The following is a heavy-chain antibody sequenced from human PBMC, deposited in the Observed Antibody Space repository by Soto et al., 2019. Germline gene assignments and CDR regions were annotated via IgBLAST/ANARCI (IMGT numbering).Heavy chain of an antibody. V-gene: IGHV4-31*03. CDR3: AREMVRGGWFDP. J-gene: IGHJ5*02. D-gene: IGHD3-10*01. Sequence: QVQLQESGPGLVKPSQTLSLTCTVFGGSISSGGYYWSWIRQHPGKGLEWIGYIYYSGSTYYNPSLKSRVTISVDTSKNQFSLKLSSVTAADTAVYYCAREMVRGGWFDPWGQGTLVTVSS. CDR1: GGSISSGGYY. CDR2: IYYSGST.